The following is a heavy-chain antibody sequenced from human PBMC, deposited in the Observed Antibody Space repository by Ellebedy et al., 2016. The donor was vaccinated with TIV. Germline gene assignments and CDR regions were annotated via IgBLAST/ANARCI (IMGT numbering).Heavy chain of an antibody. D-gene: IGHD2-21*02. CDR1: GVTFRSYA. CDR3: PKGQRVVTAPFDY. CDR2: ISVSGGTT. Sequence: GESLKISCAASGVTFRSYAMSWVRQAQGKGLEWVSAISVSGGTTYYADAVKGRFTISRDNSKNTLYLQMNSLRAEDTAVYYCPKGQRVVTAPFDYWGQGTLVTVSS. J-gene: IGHJ4*02. V-gene: IGHV3-23*01.